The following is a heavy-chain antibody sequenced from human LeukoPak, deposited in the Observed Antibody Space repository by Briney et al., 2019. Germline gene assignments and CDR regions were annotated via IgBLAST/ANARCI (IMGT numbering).Heavy chain of an antibody. D-gene: IGHD3-3*01. V-gene: IGHV3-30*02. Sequence: PGGSLRLSCAASGFTFSSYGMHWVRQAPGKGLEWVAFIRYDGSNKYYADSVKGRFTISRDNSKNTLYLQMNSLRAEDTAVYYCAKDYDFWSGYFDYWGQGTLVTVSP. J-gene: IGHJ4*02. CDR2: IRYDGSNK. CDR1: GFTFSSYG. CDR3: AKDYDFWSGYFDY.